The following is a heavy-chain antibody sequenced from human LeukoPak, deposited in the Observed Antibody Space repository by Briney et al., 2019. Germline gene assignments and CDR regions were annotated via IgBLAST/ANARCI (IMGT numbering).Heavy chain of an antibody. CDR2: ISGSGGST. D-gene: IGHD3-3*01. V-gene: IGHV3-23*01. J-gene: IGHJ1*01. Sequence: PGGSLRLSFAASGFTFSSYAMSWVRQAPGKGLEWVSAISGSGGSTYYADSVKGRFTISRDNSKNTLYLQMNSLGAEDTAVYYCAKESNDFWSGRPEYFQHWGQGTLVTVSS. CDR3: AKESNDFWSGRPEYFQH. CDR1: GFTFSSYA.